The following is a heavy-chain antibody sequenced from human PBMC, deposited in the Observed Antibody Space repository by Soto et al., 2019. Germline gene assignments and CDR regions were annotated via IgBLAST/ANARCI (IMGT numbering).Heavy chain of an antibody. D-gene: IGHD6-13*01. CDR2: VYNSGST. CDR3: ARYRREAVAGYTLDN. J-gene: IGHJ4*02. Sequence: PPETLSLTCTVSGGSISSNYWTWIRQPPGKGLEWIGYVYNSGSTNYNPSLKNRVTISEDTSKSQFSLKVNSMTAADTAVYYCARYRREAVAGYTLDNWGQGILVTVSS. CDR1: GGSISSNY. V-gene: IGHV4-59*01.